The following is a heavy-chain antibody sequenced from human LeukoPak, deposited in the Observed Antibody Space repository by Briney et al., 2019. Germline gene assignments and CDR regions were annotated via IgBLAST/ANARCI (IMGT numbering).Heavy chain of an antibody. CDR2: ISYDGSNK. CDR3: ARDFANDYVWGSYLYYFDY. CDR1: GFTFSSYA. D-gene: IGHD3-16*02. Sequence: GGSLRLSCAVSGFTFSSYAMHWVRQAPGKGLEWVAVISYDGSNKYYADSVKGRFTISRDNSKNTLYLQMNSLRAEDTAVYYCARDFANDYVWGSYLYYFDYWGQGTLVTVSS. J-gene: IGHJ4*02. V-gene: IGHV3-30-3*01.